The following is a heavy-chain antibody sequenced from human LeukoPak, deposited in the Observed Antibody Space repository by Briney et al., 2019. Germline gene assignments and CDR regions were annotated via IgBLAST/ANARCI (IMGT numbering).Heavy chain of an antibody. D-gene: IGHD6-6*01. CDR1: GFTFSSYW. J-gene: IGHJ6*03. V-gene: IGHV3-21*01. CDR2: ISSSSSYI. Sequence: PGGSLRLSCAASGFTFSSYWMTWVRQAPGKGLEWVSSISSSSSYIYYADSVKGRFTISRDNAKNSLYLQMNSLRAEDTAVYYCARDWKAQWYSSSSYYYYYYMDVWGKGTTVTVSS. CDR3: ARDWKAQWYSSSSYYYYYYMDV.